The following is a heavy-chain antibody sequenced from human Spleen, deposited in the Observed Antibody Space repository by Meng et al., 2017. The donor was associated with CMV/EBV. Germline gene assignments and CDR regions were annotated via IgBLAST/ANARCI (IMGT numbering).Heavy chain of an antibody. D-gene: IGHD2-2*01. CDR1: DSIPRGDYY. Sequence: DSIPRGDYYWSWFRQPPGKGLEWIGYIYYSGNTYYNPSLRGRVTISLDTSRDQFSLKLSSVTAADTAVYYCARTSDCSSSTCYGFDIWGQGTMVTVS. J-gene: IGHJ3*02. CDR3: ARTSDCSSSTCYGFDI. CDR2: IYYSGNT. V-gene: IGHV4-30-4*08.